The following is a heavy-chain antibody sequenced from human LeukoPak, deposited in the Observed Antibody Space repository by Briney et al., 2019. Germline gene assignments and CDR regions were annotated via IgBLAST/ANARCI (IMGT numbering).Heavy chain of an antibody. D-gene: IGHD3-22*01. V-gene: IGHV3-23*01. Sequence: GGSLRLSCAASGSTFSTYAMSWVRQAPGEGLDWVSTISSGGNTYYADSVKGRFTISRDNSKNTLYLQMNSLRTEDTAVYFCANKFFGSGYSPFDYWGQGTLVIVSS. CDR2: ISSGGNT. CDR1: GSTFSTYA. J-gene: IGHJ4*02. CDR3: ANKFFGSGYSPFDY.